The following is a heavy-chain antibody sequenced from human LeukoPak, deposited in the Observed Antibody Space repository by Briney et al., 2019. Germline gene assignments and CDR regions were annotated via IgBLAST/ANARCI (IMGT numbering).Heavy chain of an antibody. CDR2: IYYSGST. Sequence: PSETLSLTCTVSGGSISSSSYYWGWIRQPPGKGLEWIGSIYYSGSTYYNPSLKSRVTISVDTSKNQFSLKLSSVTAADTAVYYCARGGITIFGALRDGMDVWGQGTTVTVSS. CDR1: GGSISSSSYY. J-gene: IGHJ6*02. CDR3: ARGGITIFGALRDGMDV. V-gene: IGHV4-39*01. D-gene: IGHD3-3*01.